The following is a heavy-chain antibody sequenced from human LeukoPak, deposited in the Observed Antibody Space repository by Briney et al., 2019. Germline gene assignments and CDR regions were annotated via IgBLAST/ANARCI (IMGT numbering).Heavy chain of an antibody. J-gene: IGHJ4*02. V-gene: IGHV3-30*02. Sequence: GGSLRLSCAASGFTFSTYGIHWVRQAPGKGLEWVAFIRYDGSNKYYADPVKGRFTISRDNSKNTLYLQMNSLRAEDTAVYYCARGGYYNILTGYYNKLLAFDYWGQGTLVTVSS. CDR2: IRYDGSNK. D-gene: IGHD3-9*01. CDR3: ARGGYYNILTGYYNKLLAFDY. CDR1: GFTFSTYG.